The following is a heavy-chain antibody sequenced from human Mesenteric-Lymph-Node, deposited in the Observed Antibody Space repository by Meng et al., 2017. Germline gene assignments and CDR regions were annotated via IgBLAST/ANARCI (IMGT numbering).Heavy chain of an antibody. Sequence: GESLKISCKGSGYSFSHYWIGWVRQMPGKGLEWMGIIYPSDSDIRDSPSFQGQVTISADKSISTAYLQWSSLKASDTAMYYCARLGSDTSGYYYFDFWGQGTLVTVSS. J-gene: IGHJ4*02. CDR1: GYSFSHYW. V-gene: IGHV5-51*01. CDR3: ARLGSDTSGYYYFDF. CDR2: IYPSDSDI. D-gene: IGHD3-22*01.